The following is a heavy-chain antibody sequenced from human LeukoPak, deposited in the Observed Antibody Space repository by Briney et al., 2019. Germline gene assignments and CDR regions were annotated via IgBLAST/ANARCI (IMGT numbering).Heavy chain of an antibody. Sequence: ASVNVSCKASGYTFTSYGISWVRQAPGQGLEWMGWISAYNGNTNYAQKLQGRVTMTTDTSTSTADMELRSLRSDDTAVYYCARAPGGIVVVPAAQGYFDLWGSGTLVTVSS. J-gene: IGHJ2*01. CDR3: ARAPGGIVVVPAAQGYFDL. CDR1: GYTFTSYG. D-gene: IGHD2-2*01. CDR2: ISAYNGNT. V-gene: IGHV1-18*01.